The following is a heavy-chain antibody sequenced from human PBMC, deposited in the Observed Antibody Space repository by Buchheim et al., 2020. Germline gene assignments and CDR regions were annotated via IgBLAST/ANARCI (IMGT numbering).Heavy chain of an antibody. D-gene: IGHD2-15*01. CDR3: VRDPDNCSGGRCYSFFED. V-gene: IGHV3-74*01. Sequence: EVHLAESGGGLVQPGGSLRLSCAASGFSFSSYWMHWVRQAPGKGLVWVSRIKGDGSSTSYADSVKGRFTISRDNAKNTLHLQMNSLRAEDTAIYYCVRDPDNCSGGRCYSFFEDWGQGIL. CDR1: GFSFSSYW. J-gene: IGHJ4*02. CDR2: IKGDGSST.